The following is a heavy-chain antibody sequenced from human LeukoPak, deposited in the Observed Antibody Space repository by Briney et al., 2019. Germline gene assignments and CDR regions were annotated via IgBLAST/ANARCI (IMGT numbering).Heavy chain of an antibody. J-gene: IGHJ4*02. CDR2: INPNSGGT. D-gene: IGHD3-9*01. CDR1: GYTSTGYY. Sequence: VASVKVSCKASGYTSTGYYMHWVRQAPGQGLEWMGWINPNSGGTNYAQKFQGRVTMTRDTSISTAYMELSRLRSDDTAVYYCARRLHDILTGYRNNYIDYWGQGTLVTVSS. CDR3: ARRLHDILTGYRNNYIDY. V-gene: IGHV1-2*02.